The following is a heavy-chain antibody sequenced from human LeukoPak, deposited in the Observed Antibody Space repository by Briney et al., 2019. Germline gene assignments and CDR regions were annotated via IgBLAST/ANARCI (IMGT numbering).Heavy chain of an antibody. Sequence: PGGSLRLSCAASGFTFSNAWMSWVRQAPGKGLEWVGRIKSKTDGGTTDYAAPVKGRFTISRDDSKNTLYLQMNSLKTEDTAVYYCTTSYYYGSGSYYNGWVQGTLVTVSS. CDR1: GFTFSNAW. CDR3: TTSYYYGSGSYYNG. V-gene: IGHV3-15*01. D-gene: IGHD3-10*01. CDR2: IKSKTDGGTT. J-gene: IGHJ4*02.